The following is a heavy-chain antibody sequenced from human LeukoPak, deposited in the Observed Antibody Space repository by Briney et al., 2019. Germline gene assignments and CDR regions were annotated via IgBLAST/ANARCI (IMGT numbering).Heavy chain of an antibody. CDR2: IYYSGST. CDR1: GGSISSYY. J-gene: IGHJ4*02. V-gene: IGHV4-39*01. CDR3: ARGYYYDSSGYYPFDY. Sequence: SETLSLTCTVSGGSISSYYWGWIRQPPGKGLEWIGSIYYSGSTYYNPSLKSRVTISVDTSKNQFSLKLSSVTAADTAVYYCARGYYYDSSGYYPFDYWGQGTLVTVSS. D-gene: IGHD3-22*01.